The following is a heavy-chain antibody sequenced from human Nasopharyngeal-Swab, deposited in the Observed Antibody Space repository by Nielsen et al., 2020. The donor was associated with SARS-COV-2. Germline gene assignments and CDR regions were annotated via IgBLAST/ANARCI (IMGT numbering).Heavy chain of an antibody. Sequence: WIRQPPGKGLEWIGSIYYSGSTYYNPSLKSRVTISVDTSKNQFSLKLSSVTAADTAVYYCASPNTPEDIVVVPAAIAFDIWGQGTMVTVSS. CDR2: IYYSGST. D-gene: IGHD2-2*01. CDR3: ASPNTPEDIVVVPAAIAFDI. J-gene: IGHJ3*02. V-gene: IGHV4-39*01.